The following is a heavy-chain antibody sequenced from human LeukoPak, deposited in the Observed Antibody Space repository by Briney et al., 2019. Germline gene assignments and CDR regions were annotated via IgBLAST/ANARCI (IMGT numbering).Heavy chain of an antibody. CDR2: ISPNVGGT. J-gene: IGHJ4*02. CDR3: ARVTASGFYFFNS. CDR1: GYTFVNHF. D-gene: IGHD3-22*01. Sequence: ASVKVSCKASGYTFVNHFMYWLRQAPGHGLEWMGRISPNVGGTVSAQKFQGRVTMTRETSISTAYMECNSLTSADTAVYYCARVTASGFYFFNSWGQGTLITVSS. V-gene: IGHV1-2*06.